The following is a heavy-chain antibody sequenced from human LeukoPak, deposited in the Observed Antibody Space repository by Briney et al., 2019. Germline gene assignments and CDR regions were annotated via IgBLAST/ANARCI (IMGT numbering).Heavy chain of an antibody. CDR2: VTSGGEAT. V-gene: IGHV3-23*01. D-gene: IGHD6-13*01. CDR1: GLTFTNYA. Sequence: SGGSLRLSCAASGLTFTNYAMSWVRQAPGKGLEWVSSVTSGGEATFYADSVKGRFTISRDNSKNMLYLQMNSLRAEDAAVYYCAKEKRIAPALFDPWGQGTPVTVSS. CDR3: AKEKRIAPALFDP. J-gene: IGHJ5*02.